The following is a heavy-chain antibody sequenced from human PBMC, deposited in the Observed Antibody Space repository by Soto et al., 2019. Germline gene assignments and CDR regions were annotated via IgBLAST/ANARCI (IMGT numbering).Heavy chain of an antibody. CDR3: ARIWRSRDGYKTLGTS. CDR2: INAGNGNT. CDR1: GYTFTSYA. J-gene: IGHJ4*02. V-gene: IGHV1-3*01. Sequence: ASVKVSCKASGYTFTSYAMHWVRQAPGQRLEWMGWINAGNGNTKYSQKFQGRVTITRDTSASTAYMELSSLRSEDTAVYYCARIWRSRDGYKTLGTSWGQGSLVTVSS. D-gene: IGHD1-1*01.